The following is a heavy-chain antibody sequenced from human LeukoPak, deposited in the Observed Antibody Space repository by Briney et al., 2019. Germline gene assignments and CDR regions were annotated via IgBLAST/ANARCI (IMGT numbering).Heavy chain of an antibody. CDR3: ARGLGIDY. V-gene: IGHV3-7*01. D-gene: IGHD2-21*01. Sequence: GGSLRLSCLPSGFTFSNYAMTWVRQAPGKGLEWVANIKQDGSEKYYVDSVKGRFTISRDNAKNSLYLQMNSLRAEDTAVYYCARGLGIDYWGQGTLVTVSS. J-gene: IGHJ4*02. CDR2: IKQDGSEK. CDR1: GFTFSNYA.